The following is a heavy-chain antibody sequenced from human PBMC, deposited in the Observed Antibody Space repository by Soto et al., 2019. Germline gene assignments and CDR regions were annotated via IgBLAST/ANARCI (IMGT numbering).Heavy chain of an antibody. Sequence: EVQLVESGGNLVQPGGSLRLSCVASGFTFTDHFMDWVRQAPGKGLEWVGRVRNELRGYNTDYAASVKGRFIISRDDSHNSIYLQMNSLRTEDTAVYYCVRDRSWSYESWGLGTLVTVSS. D-gene: IGHD1-26*01. CDR1: GFTFTDHF. V-gene: IGHV3-72*01. J-gene: IGHJ5*02. CDR3: VRDRSWSYES. CDR2: VRNELRGYNT.